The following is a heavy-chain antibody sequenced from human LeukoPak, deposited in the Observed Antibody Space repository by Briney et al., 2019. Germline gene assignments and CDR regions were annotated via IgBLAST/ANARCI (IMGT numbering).Heavy chain of an antibody. CDR2: ISWNSGSI. J-gene: IGHJ4*02. CDR1: GFIFSTYS. Sequence: GGSLRLSCAASGFIFSTYSMNWVRQAPGKGLEWVSGISWNSGSIGYADSVKGRFTISRDNAKNSLYLQMNSLRAEDTALYYCALSGCYTDFDYWGQGTLVTVSP. V-gene: IGHV3-9*01. CDR3: ALSGCYTDFDY. D-gene: IGHD1-26*01.